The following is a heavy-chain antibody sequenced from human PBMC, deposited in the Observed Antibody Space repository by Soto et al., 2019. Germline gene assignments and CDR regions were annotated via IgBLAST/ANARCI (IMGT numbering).Heavy chain of an antibody. V-gene: IGHV3-30-3*01. Sequence: SLRLSCAASGFTFSSYAMHWVRQAPGKGLEWVAVISYDGSNKYYADSVKGRFTISRDNSKNTLYLQMNSLRAEDTAVYYCAREGSSGSQALDYWGQGTLVTVSS. D-gene: IGHD6-19*01. CDR2: ISYDGSNK. J-gene: IGHJ4*02. CDR3: AREGSSGSQALDY. CDR1: GFTFSSYA.